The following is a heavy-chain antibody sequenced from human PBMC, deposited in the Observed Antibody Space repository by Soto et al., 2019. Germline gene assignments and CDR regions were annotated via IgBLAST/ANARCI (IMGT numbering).Heavy chain of an antibody. CDR1: GFTFSSYA. V-gene: IGHV3-30-3*01. D-gene: IGHD5-12*01. J-gene: IGHJ4*02. CDR2: ISYDGSNK. CDR3: ARGMATIMEENDFDY. Sequence: QVQLVESGGGVVQPGRSLRLSCAASGFTFSSYAMHGVRQATGKGLEWVAVISYDGSNKYYADSVKGRFTISRDNSKNTLYLQMNSLRAEETAVYYCARGMATIMEENDFDYWGQGTLVTVSS.